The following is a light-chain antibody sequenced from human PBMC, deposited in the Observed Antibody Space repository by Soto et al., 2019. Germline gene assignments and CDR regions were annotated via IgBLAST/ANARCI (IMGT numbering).Light chain of an antibody. Sequence: AIRMTQSPSSLSASTGDRVTITCRASQGISSYLAWYQQKPGKAPKILTYAASTLQSGVPSRFSGSGSGTDFTLTISCLQSEDFATYYCQQYYSYPRLTFGGGTKVEIK. V-gene: IGKV1-8*01. CDR3: QQYYSYPRLT. CDR2: AAS. CDR1: QGISSY. J-gene: IGKJ4*01.